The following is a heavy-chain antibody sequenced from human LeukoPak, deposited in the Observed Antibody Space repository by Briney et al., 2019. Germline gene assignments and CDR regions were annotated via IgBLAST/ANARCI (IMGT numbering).Heavy chain of an antibody. CDR3: ATNLGIAVAGGAFDL. Sequence: ASVKVSCKVSSYILTELSMHWVRQAPGKGLEGMGGFDPEDGKTIYAQTLQGRVTLTEDTSTDTAYIHLRSLISEDSPVYYCATNLGIAVAGGAFDLWGQGTVVTVSS. CDR2: FDPEDGKT. V-gene: IGHV1-24*01. D-gene: IGHD6-19*01. CDR1: SYILTELS. J-gene: IGHJ3*01.